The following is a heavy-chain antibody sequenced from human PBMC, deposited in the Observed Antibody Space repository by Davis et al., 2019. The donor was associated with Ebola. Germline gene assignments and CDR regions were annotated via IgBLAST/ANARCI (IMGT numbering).Heavy chain of an antibody. CDR1: GYTFTSYG. CDR2: IIPIFGAA. J-gene: IGHJ6*02. Sequence: SVKVSCKASGYTFTSYGISWVRQAPGQGLEWMGGIIPIFGAANYAQKFQGRVTITADASTSTAYMELSSLRSEETAVYYCARGGGRSIVGASTGTYYYYGMDVWGQGTTVTVSS. V-gene: IGHV1-69*13. D-gene: IGHD1-26*01. CDR3: ARGGGRSIVGASTGTYYYYGMDV.